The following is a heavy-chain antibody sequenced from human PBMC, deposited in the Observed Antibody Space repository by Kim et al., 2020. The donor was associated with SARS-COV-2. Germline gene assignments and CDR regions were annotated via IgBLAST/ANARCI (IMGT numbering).Heavy chain of an antibody. D-gene: IGHD3-22*01. V-gene: IGHV4-59*01. Sequence: SETLSLTCTVSGGSISSYYWSWIRQPPGKGLEWIGYIYYSGSTNYNPSLKSRVTISVDTSKNQFSLKLSSVTAADTAVYYCARCGRDSSGPQQIDYWGQGTLVTVSS. J-gene: IGHJ4*02. CDR2: IYYSGST. CDR1: GGSISSYY. CDR3: ARCGRDSSGPQQIDY.